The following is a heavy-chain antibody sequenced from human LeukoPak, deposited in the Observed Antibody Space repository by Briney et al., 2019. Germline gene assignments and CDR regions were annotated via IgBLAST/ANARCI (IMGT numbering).Heavy chain of an antibody. Sequence: SETLSLTCTVSGGSISTSSYYWGWVRQPPGKGLEWIGNIFYSGSTCYSPSLKSRVTISLDTSRNQFSLKLSSVTAADTAVYYCARPYSSGWRDNWFDPWGQGTLVTVSS. CDR2: IFYSGST. D-gene: IGHD6-19*01. CDR3: ARPYSSGWRDNWFDP. J-gene: IGHJ5*02. CDR1: GGSISTSSYY. V-gene: IGHV4-39*07.